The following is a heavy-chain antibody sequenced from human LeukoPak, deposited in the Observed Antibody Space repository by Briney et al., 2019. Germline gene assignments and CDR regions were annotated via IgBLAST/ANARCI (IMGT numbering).Heavy chain of an antibody. V-gene: IGHV4-59*01. D-gene: IGHD6-13*01. CDR1: GGSISSYY. Sequence: SETLSLTCTVSGGSISSYYWSWIRQPPGKGLEWIGYIYYSGSTNYNPSLKSRVTISVDTSKNQFSLELTSVTAADTAVYYCARIGAAGTRYYFDYWSQGTLVNVSS. CDR3: ARIGAAGTRYYFDY. J-gene: IGHJ4*02. CDR2: IYYSGST.